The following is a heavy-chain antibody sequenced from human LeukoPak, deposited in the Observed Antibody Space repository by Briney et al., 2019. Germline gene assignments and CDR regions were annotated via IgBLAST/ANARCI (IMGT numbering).Heavy chain of an antibody. J-gene: IGHJ4*02. Sequence: SETLSLTCTVSGGSISSSSYYWGWTRQPPGKGLEWIGSIYYSGSTYYNPSLKSRVTIPVDTSKNQFSLKLISVTAADTAVYYCARSSLWFGEIDSFDYWGQGTLVTVSS. CDR2: IYYSGST. V-gene: IGHV4-39*07. CDR3: ARSSLWFGEIDSFDY. D-gene: IGHD3-10*01. CDR1: GGSISSSSYY.